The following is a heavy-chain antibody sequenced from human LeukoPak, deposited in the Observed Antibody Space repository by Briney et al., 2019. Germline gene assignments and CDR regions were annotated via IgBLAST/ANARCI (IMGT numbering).Heavy chain of an antibody. CDR3: ARTDAYDFWSGYPGLFDY. D-gene: IGHD3-3*01. V-gene: IGHV4-39*01. Sequence: SETLSLTCTVSGGSISSSSYYWGWIRQPPGKGLEWIGSIYYSGSTYYNLSLKSRVTISVDTSKNQFSLKLSSVTAADTAVYYCARTDAYDFWSGYPGLFDYWGQGTLVTVSS. J-gene: IGHJ4*02. CDR1: GGSISSSSYY. CDR2: IYYSGST.